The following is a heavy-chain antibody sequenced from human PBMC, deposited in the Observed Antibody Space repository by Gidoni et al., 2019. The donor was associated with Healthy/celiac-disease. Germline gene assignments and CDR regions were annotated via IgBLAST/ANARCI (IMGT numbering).Heavy chain of an antibody. J-gene: IGHJ6*02. CDR2: ISAYNGNT. V-gene: IGHV1-18*01. D-gene: IGHD4-17*01. CDR3: ARVGYGDPKHYYYYYGMDV. CDR1: GYPFTSYV. Sequence: QVQLLQSGAEVKKPGASVTVSCKASGYPFTSYVISWVRQAPGQGLEWMGWISAYNGNTTYAQKRQGRVTMTTDTATSTAYMELRSLRSDDTAVYYCARVGYGDPKHYYYYYGMDVWGQGTTVTVSS.